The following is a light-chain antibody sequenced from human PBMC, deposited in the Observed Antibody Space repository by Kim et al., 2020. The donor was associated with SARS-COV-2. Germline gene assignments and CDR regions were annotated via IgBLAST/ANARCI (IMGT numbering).Light chain of an antibody. V-gene: IGKV1-39*01. CDR3: QQSYSYPYS. Sequence: SSSVVDRSTTPCRASQTMTNYLNWYQQKPGKAPRLLIYSVSKLQTGVPSRLSGGGSGTEFTLTISGLQPEDCTTYFWQQSYSYPYSFGQGTKLEI. CDR2: SVS. CDR1: QTMTNY. J-gene: IGKJ2*03.